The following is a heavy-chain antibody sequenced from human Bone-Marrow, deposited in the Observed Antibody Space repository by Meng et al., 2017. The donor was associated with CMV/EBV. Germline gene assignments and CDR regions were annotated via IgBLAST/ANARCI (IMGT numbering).Heavy chain of an antibody. CDR3: VRVATTRFDP. CDR2: INPNSGGT. D-gene: IGHD1-26*01. Sequence: ASVKVSCKASGYTFTAYYIHWVRQAPGQGLEWMGWINPNSGGTKYAQKFQGRVTMTRDTSINTAYMELSSLKSDDTAVFYCVRVATTRFDPWGQGTLVTVSS. J-gene: IGHJ5*02. V-gene: IGHV1-2*02. CDR1: GYTFTAYY.